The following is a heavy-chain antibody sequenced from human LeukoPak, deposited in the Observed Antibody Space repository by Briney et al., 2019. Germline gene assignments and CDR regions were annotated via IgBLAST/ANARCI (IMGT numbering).Heavy chain of an antibody. J-gene: IGHJ4*02. CDR2: ISAYSGNT. D-gene: IGHD3-16*01. Sequence: GASVNVSCKASGYTFTNYGIAWVRQAPGQGLEWMGWISAYSGNTDYAQKLQGRVTMTTDTSTSTAYVELRSLRSDDTAVYYCARGLRLGVKDWGQGTLVTVSS. CDR1: GYTFTNYG. CDR3: ARGLRLGVKD. V-gene: IGHV1-18*01.